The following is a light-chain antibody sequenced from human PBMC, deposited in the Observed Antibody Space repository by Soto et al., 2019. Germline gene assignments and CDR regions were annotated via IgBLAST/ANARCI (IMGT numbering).Light chain of an antibody. CDR1: SSNIGTNY. CDR2: DNN. Sequence: QSVLTQPPSVSAAPGQKVTISCSGGSSNIGTNYVCWYQQLPGTAPKLLIYDNNQRPSGIPDRFSGSKSGTSATLDITGLQTGDEADYYCEAWDSSLSAGVFGGGTKLTVL. CDR3: EAWDSSLSAGV. J-gene: IGLJ3*02. V-gene: IGLV1-51*01.